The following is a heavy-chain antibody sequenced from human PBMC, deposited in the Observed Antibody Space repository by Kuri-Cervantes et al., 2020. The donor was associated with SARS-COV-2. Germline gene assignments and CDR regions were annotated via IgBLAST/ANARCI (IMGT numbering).Heavy chain of an antibody. J-gene: IGHJ6*02. D-gene: IGHD6-13*01. CDR2: ISAYNGNT. Sequence: ASVKVSCKASGYTFTSYGISWVRQAPGQGLEWMGWISAYNGNTNYEQKLQGRVTMTTDTSTSTAYMELRSLISDDTAVYYCARYRPVAAADWEYHYYYYGMDVWGQGTTVTVSS. CDR1: GYTFTSYG. V-gene: IGHV1-18*01. CDR3: ARYRPVAAADWEYHYYYYGMDV.